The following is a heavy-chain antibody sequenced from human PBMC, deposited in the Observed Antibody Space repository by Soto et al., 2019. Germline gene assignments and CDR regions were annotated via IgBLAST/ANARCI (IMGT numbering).Heavy chain of an antibody. CDR2: IYHSGTT. D-gene: IGHD2-15*01. CDR1: GCPISISSHH. Sequence: SDTLSLTFNLSGCPISISSHHWCWTRQPPGKGLEWIGSIYHSGTTYYNPPLKSRVTISVDTSKNQFSLRLSSVTAADTAVYYCARHKDCSGGSCNAVGYYYGLDVWGQGTTVT. V-gene: IGHV4-39*01. J-gene: IGHJ6*02. CDR3: ARHKDCSGGSCNAVGYYYGLDV.